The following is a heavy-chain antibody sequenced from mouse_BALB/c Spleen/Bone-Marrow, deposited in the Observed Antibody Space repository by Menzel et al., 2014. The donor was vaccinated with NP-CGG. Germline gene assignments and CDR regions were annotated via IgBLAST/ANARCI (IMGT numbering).Heavy chain of an antibody. Sequence: EVKLMESGGGLVQPGGSLRLSCATSGFTFTDYYMSWVRQPPGKALEWLGFIRNKANGCTTEYSASVKGRFTISRDNSQSILYLQMNTLRAEDSATYYCARDGSWFAYWGQGTLVTVSA. V-gene: IGHV7-3*02. CDR3: ARDGSWFAY. CDR1: GFTFTDYY. CDR2: IRNKANGCTT. J-gene: IGHJ3*01.